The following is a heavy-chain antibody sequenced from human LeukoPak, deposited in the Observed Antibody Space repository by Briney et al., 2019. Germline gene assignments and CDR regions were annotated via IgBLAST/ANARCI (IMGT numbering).Heavy chain of an antibody. CDR1: GFTFSSYS. Sequence: PGGSLRLSCAASGFTFSSYSMNWVRQAPGKGLEWVSSISSSSSYIYYADSVKGRFTISRDNAKNSLYLQMNSLRAEDTAVYYCARAERAVGATLDAFDIWGQGTMVTVSS. CDR3: ARAERAVGATLDAFDI. CDR2: ISSSSSYI. J-gene: IGHJ3*02. V-gene: IGHV3-21*01. D-gene: IGHD1-26*01.